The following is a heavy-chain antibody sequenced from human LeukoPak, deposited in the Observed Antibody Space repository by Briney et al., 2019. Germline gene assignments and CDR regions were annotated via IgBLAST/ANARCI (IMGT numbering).Heavy chain of an antibody. Sequence: SETLSLTCAVYGGSFSGYYWSWIRQPPGKGLEWIGEINHSGSTNYNPSLKSRVTISVDTSKNQFSLKLSSVTAADTAVYYCARGRYYYDSPFDYWGQGTLVTVS. D-gene: IGHD3-22*01. V-gene: IGHV4-34*01. CDR2: INHSGST. CDR3: ARGRYYYDSPFDY. CDR1: GGSFSGYY. J-gene: IGHJ4*02.